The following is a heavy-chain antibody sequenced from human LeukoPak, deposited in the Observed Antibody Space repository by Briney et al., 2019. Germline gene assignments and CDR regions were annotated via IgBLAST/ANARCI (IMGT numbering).Heavy chain of an antibody. CDR3: AKDGSGWPDYYYYYYMDV. Sequence: GGSLRLSCAGSGFTFSSYVMSWVRQAPGKGLEWVSYISSSGSTIYYADSVKGRFTISRDNAKNSLYLQTNSLRAEDTALYYCAKDGSGWPDYYYYYYMDVWGKGTTVTVSS. V-gene: IGHV3-48*04. CDR2: ISSSGSTI. J-gene: IGHJ6*03. CDR1: GFTFSSYV. D-gene: IGHD6-19*01.